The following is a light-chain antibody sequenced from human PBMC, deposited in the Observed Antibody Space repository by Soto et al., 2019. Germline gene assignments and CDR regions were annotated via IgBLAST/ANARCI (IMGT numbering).Light chain of an antibody. J-gene: IGKJ3*01. CDR1: QGVSTY. CDR2: DAS. V-gene: IGKV3-11*01. Sequence: EIVLPQSPATLSSSPGERATLSCRASQGVSTYLAWYQQKPGKTPRLLIYDASNSATGIPAPFSGSGSGTAFTLTISSLEPADVAVYYCQQRSYWPPIFTFGPGTKVDIK. CDR3: QQRSYWPPIFT.